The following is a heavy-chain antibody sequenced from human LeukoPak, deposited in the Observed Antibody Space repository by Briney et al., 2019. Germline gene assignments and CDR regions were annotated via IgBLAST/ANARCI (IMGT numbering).Heavy chain of an antibody. CDR3: VKDQREAYSSGWSRDFDY. D-gene: IGHD6-19*01. CDR1: GFTFSRSA. Sequence: GGSLRLSCAASGFTFSRSAMHWVRQAPGKGLEYVSAISSNGGSTYYANSVKGRFTISRDNSKNTLYLQMGSLRAEDTAVYYCVKDQREAYSSGWSRDFDYWGQGTLVTVSS. V-gene: IGHV3-64*01. CDR2: ISSNGGST. J-gene: IGHJ4*02.